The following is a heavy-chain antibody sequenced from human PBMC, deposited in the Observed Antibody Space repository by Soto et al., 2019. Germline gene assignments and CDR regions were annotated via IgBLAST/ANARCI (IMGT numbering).Heavy chain of an antibody. V-gene: IGHV3-30*18. CDR3: AKDLTVSWLRQSFYDAFDI. CDR1: GVTFSSYG. CDR2: ISYDGSNK. J-gene: IGHJ3*02. D-gene: IGHD6-13*01. Sequence: LRLSCAASGVTFSSYGMHWVRQAPGKGLKWVAVISYDGSNKYYADSVKGRFTISRDNSKNTLYLQMNSLRAEDTAVYYCAKDLTVSWLRQSFYDAFDIWGQGTMVTVSS.